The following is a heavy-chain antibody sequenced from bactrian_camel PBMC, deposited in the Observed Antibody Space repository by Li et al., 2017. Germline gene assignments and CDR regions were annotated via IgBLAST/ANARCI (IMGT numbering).Heavy chain of an antibody. CDR3: ATQGGRWEYNY. V-gene: IGHV3S26*01. Sequence: VQLVESGGGSVQAGGSLRLSCVVSGFTRISGCMGWFRQAPGKEREGVATIDSDGRVSYADTAKGRFIISQDNAENTLYLQMNSLKPEDTAMYSCATQGGRWEYNYWGQGTQVTVS. D-gene: IGHD2*01. CDR2: IDSDGRV. J-gene: IGHJ4*01. CDR1: GFTRISGC.